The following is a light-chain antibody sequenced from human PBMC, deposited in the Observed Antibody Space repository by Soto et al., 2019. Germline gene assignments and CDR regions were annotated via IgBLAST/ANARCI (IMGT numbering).Light chain of an antibody. J-gene: IGLJ1*01. V-gene: IGLV2-14*01. Sequence: SALTQPASVSGSPGQSITISCTGTSSDVGGYNYVSWYQQHPGKAPKLMIYEVSNRPSGVSNRFSGSKSGNTASLTISGLQAEDEADYYCSSYTSRSTHVFGTGTKLTVL. CDR3: SSYTSRSTHV. CDR1: SSDVGGYNY. CDR2: EVS.